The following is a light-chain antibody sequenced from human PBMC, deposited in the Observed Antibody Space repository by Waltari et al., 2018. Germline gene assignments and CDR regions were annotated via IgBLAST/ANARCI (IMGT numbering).Light chain of an antibody. CDR1: QSVSSS. CDR2: GAS. V-gene: IGKV3-15*01. CDR3: QHYSNWPLT. Sequence: EIVMRQSPATLSVSPGARATLSCRASQSVSSSLAWYQQKPGQAPRLLIYGASARATGIPTRFSGSGSGTEFTLTISGLQSEDFAVYYCQHYSNWPLTFGGGTKVDIK. J-gene: IGKJ4*01.